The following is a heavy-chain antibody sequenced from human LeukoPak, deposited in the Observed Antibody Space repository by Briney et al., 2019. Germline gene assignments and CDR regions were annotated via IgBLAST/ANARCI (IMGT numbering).Heavy chain of an antibody. CDR1: GYTFTNYY. J-gene: IGHJ4*02. D-gene: IGHD1-26*01. CDR2: IDPNTGGT. Sequence: ASVKVSCKASGYTFTNYYIHWVRQAPGQGLEWMGRIDPNTGGTKSAKNFQGRVTMTRDTSISTAYMALSGLRSDDTAVYYCASLYDIVGTTVDYWGQGTLVTVSS. CDR3: ASLYDIVGTTVDY. V-gene: IGHV1-2*06.